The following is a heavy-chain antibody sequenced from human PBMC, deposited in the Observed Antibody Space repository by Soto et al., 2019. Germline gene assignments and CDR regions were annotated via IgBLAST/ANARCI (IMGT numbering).Heavy chain of an antibody. J-gene: IGHJ4*02. Sequence: QVQLVQSGAEVKKPGASVKVSCKASGYTFTSYDINWVRQATGQGLEWMGWMNPNSGNTGYAQKFQGRVTMTRNTSISTAYMELSSLRSEDTAVYYCAGGYCTNGVCYLDYWGQGTLVTVSS. V-gene: IGHV1-8*01. D-gene: IGHD2-8*01. CDR3: AGGYCTNGVCYLDY. CDR2: MNPNSGNT. CDR1: GYTFTSYD.